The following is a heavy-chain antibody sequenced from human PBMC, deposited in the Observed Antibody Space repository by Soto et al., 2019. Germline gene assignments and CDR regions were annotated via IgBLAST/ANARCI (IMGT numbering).Heavy chain of an antibody. Sequence: QVQLVQSGAEVKKPGSSVKVSCKASGGTFSSYTISWVRQAPGQGLEWMGRIIPILGIANYAQKFQGRVTITADKSTSTAYMELSRLRSEDTAVYYCARAQWDYYYGMDVWGQGTTVTVSS. D-gene: IGHD1-26*01. CDR1: GGTFSSYT. J-gene: IGHJ6*02. CDR2: IIPILGIA. CDR3: ARAQWDYYYGMDV. V-gene: IGHV1-69*02.